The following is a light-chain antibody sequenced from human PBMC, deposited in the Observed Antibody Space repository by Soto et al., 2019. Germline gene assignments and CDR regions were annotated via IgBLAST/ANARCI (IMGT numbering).Light chain of an antibody. V-gene: IGKV1-39*01. CDR3: QQSYMDPIT. Sequence: DIQMTQSPSSLSASVGNRVTITCGASPSISTYLNWSQKKPGKAPNLLLYDASRLQSGVPSRFSGSGGGTDFTLSISSVQPEDFATYFCQQSYMDPITFGQGTRLEIK. CDR2: DAS. CDR1: PSISTY. J-gene: IGKJ5*01.